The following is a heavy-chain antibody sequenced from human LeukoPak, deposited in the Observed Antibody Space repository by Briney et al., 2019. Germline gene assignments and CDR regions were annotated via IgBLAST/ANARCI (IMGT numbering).Heavy chain of an antibody. Sequence: GSGPTLVNPTQTLTLTCTFSGFSLSTSGVGVGWIRQPPGKALELLALIYWNDDKRYSPSLKSRLTITKDTSKNQVVLTMTNMDPVDTATYYCAHSYYDFWSGYYGFDYWGQGTLVTVSS. CDR2: IYWNDDK. CDR3: AHSYYDFWSGYYGFDY. D-gene: IGHD3-3*01. J-gene: IGHJ4*02. CDR1: GFSLSTSGVG. V-gene: IGHV2-5*01.